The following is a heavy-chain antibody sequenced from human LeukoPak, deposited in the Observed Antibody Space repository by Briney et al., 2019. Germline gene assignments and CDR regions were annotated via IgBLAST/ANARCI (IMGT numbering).Heavy chain of an antibody. CDR3: ARYCSGGSCAPHDAFDI. D-gene: IGHD2-15*01. CDR2: INHSGST. V-gene: IGHV4-34*09. CDR1: GGSFSGYY. J-gene: IGHJ3*02. Sequence: PSETLSLTCAVYGGSFSGYYWSWIRQPPGKGLEWIGEINHSGSTNYNPSLKSRVTISVDTSKNQFSLKLSSVTAADTAVYYCARYCSGGSCAPHDAFDIWGQGTMVTVSS.